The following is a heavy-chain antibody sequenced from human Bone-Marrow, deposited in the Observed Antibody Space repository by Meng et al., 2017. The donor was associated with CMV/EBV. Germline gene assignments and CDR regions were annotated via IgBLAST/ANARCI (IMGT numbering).Heavy chain of an antibody. J-gene: IGHJ6*02. V-gene: IGHV3-7*01. CDR1: GFTFSSYW. D-gene: IGHD3-10*01. Sequence: GESLKISCVVSGFTFSSYWMSWVRQAPGKGLEWVANIKQDGSEKYYVDSVKGRFTISRDNAKNSLYLQMNSLRAEDTAVYYCAREASMVRGHVYYYYYVMDVWGQGTTVTFSS. CDR2: IKQDGSEK. CDR3: AREASMVRGHVYYYYYVMDV.